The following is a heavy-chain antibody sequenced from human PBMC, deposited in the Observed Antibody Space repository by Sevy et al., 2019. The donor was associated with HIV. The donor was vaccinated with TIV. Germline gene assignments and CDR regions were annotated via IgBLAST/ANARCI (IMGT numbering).Heavy chain of an antibody. Sequence: GSLRLSCAVYGGSFSGYYWSWIRQPPGKGLEWIGEINHSGSTNYNPSLKSRVTISVDTSKNQFSLKLSSVTAADTAVYYCARGFGCSSTSCYEGGYYFDYWGQGTLVTVSS. V-gene: IGHV4-34*01. J-gene: IGHJ4*02. CDR2: INHSGST. CDR3: ARGFGCSSTSCYEGGYYFDY. D-gene: IGHD2-2*01. CDR1: GGSFSGYY.